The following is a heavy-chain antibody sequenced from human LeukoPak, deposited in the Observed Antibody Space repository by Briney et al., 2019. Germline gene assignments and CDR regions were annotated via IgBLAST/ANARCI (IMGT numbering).Heavy chain of an antibody. CDR2: IYYSGST. CDR1: GGSISSHY. CDR3: ARVYPYYYDSSGYYEYAFDI. V-gene: IGHV4-59*11. D-gene: IGHD3-22*01. Sequence: SETLSLTCTVSGGSISSHYWSWIRQPPGKGLKWIGYIYYSGSTNYNPSLKSRVTISVDTSKNQFSLKLSSVTAADTAVYYCARVYPYYYDSSGYYEYAFDIWGQGTMVTVSS. J-gene: IGHJ3*02.